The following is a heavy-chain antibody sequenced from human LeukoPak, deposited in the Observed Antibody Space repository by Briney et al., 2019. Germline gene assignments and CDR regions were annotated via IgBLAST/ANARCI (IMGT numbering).Heavy chain of an antibody. Sequence: GSLRLSCAASGFTFSSYGMSWVRQAPGKGLEWVSAISGSGGSTYYADSVKGRFTISRDNSKNTLYLQMNSLRAEDTAVYYCTRVAYSSSWYSAGGFDPWGQGTLVTVSS. J-gene: IGHJ5*02. CDR1: GFTFSSYG. V-gene: IGHV3-23*01. CDR3: TRVAYSSSWYSAGGFDP. CDR2: ISGSGGST. D-gene: IGHD6-13*01.